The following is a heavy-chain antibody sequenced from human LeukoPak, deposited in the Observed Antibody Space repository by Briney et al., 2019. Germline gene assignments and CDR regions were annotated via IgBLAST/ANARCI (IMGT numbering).Heavy chain of an antibody. CDR3: ASGRRFPPGAFDI. J-gene: IGHJ3*02. V-gene: IGHV3-7*01. Sequence: GGSPRLSCAASGFTFSNYWMTWVRQAPGKGLEWVANIKQDGSEKYYLDSVKGRVTISRDNAKNSLYLQMNSLRAEDTAVYYCASGRRFPPGAFDIWGQGTMVTVSS. CDR2: IKQDGSEK. CDR1: GFTFSNYW.